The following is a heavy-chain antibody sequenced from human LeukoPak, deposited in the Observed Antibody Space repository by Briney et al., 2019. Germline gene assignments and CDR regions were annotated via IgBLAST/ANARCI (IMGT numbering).Heavy chain of an antibody. CDR2: ISSSGSTI. CDR3: AKTRGDGYKDSFDY. Sequence: GGSLRLSCAASGFTFSSYEMNWVRQAPGKGLEWVSYISSSGSTIYYADSVKGRFTLSRDNSKNTLYLQMKSLRAEDTAVYYCAKTRGDGYKDSFDYWGQGTLVTVSS. J-gene: IGHJ4*02. D-gene: IGHD5-24*01. V-gene: IGHV3-48*03. CDR1: GFTFSSYE.